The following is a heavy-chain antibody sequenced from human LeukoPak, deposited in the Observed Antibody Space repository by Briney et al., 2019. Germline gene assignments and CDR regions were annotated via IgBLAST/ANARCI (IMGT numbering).Heavy chain of an antibody. CDR3: ARTSIAARRRGLPGFYYYYYMDV. V-gene: IGHV1-69*05. CDR2: IIPILGTA. CDR1: GGTFSSYA. D-gene: IGHD6-6*01. Sequence: SVKVSCKASGGTFSSYAISWVRQAPGQGLEWMGGIIPILGTANYAQKFQGRVTITTDESTSTAYMELSSLRSEDTAVYYCARTSIAARRRGLPGFYYYYYMDVWGKGTTVTVSS. J-gene: IGHJ6*03.